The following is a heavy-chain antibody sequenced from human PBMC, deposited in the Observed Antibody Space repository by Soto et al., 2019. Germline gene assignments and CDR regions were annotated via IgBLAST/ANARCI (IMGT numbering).Heavy chain of an antibody. D-gene: IGHD5-12*01. Sequence: SETLSLTCTVSGGSISSGGYSWSWIRQPPGKGLEWIGYMYHSGSTYYNPSLKSRVTISVDTSKNQFSLKLSSVTAADTAVYYCARDGYNRWSFGYWGQGTLVTVSS. V-gene: IGHV4-30-2*01. CDR1: GGSISSGGYS. CDR2: MYHSGST. J-gene: IGHJ4*02. CDR3: ARDGYNRWSFGY.